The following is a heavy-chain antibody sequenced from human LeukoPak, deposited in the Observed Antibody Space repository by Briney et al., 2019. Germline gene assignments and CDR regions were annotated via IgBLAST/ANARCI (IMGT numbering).Heavy chain of an antibody. CDR2: IYYSGST. Sequence: SETLSLTCTVSGGSISSGGYYWSWIRQHPGKGLEWIGYIYYSGSTYYNPSLKSRVTISVDTSKNQLSLKLSSVTAADTAVYYCARGGSSTSTYYFDYWGQGTLVTVSS. CDR1: GGSISSGGYY. J-gene: IGHJ4*02. V-gene: IGHV4-31*03. D-gene: IGHD2-2*01. CDR3: ARGGSSTSTYYFDY.